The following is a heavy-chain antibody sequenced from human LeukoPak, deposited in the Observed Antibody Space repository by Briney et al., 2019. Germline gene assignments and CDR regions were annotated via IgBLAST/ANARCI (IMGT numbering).Heavy chain of an antibody. D-gene: IGHD3-10*01. CDR2: IIPIFGTA. CDR3: ARAPRGEYYFDY. CDR1: GGTFSSYA. V-gene: IGHV1-69*06. Sequence: SVKVSCKASGGTFSSYAISWVRQAPGQGLEWMGGIIPIFGTANYAQKFQGRVTITADKSTSTAYMELSSLRSEDTAVYYCARAPRGEYYFDYWGQGTLVTDSS. J-gene: IGHJ4*02.